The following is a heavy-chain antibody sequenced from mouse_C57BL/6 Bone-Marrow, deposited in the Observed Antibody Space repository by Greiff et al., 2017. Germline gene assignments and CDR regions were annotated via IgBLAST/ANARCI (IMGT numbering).Heavy chain of an antibody. V-gene: IGHV1-9*01. J-gene: IGHJ2*01. CDR2: ILPGSGST. D-gene: IGHD1-1*01. Sequence: VKLMESGAELMKPGASVKLSCKATGYTFTGYWIEWVKQRPGHGLEWIGEILPGSGSTNYNEKFKGKATFTADTSSNTAYMQLSSLTTEDSAIYYCARDLIYYYGSSYFDYWGQGTTLTVSS. CDR1: GYTFTGYW. CDR3: ARDLIYYYGSSYFDY.